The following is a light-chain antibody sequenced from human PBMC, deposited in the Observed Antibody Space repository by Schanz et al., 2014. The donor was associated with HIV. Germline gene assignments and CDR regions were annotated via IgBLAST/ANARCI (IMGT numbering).Light chain of an antibody. CDR3: QQSSQYPLT. CDR1: QNIDRW. V-gene: IGKV1-5*03. CDR2: MAS. Sequence: DIQMTQSPSTLSASVGDRVTITCRASQNIDRWLAWYQQTPGRAPKLLIYMASYLEAGVPSRFSGSGSGTAFTLTISGLQPNDLATYYCQQSSQYPLTFGGGTKVE. J-gene: IGKJ4*01.